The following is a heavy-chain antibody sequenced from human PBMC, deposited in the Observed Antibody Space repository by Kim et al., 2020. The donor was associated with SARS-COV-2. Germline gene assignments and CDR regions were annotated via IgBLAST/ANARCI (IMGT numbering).Heavy chain of an antibody. V-gene: IGHV1-46*01. CDR2: INPSGGST. J-gene: IGHJ4*02. CDR1: GYTFTSYY. D-gene: IGHD2-15*01. Sequence: ASVKVSCKASGYTFTSYYMHWVRQAPGQGLEWMGIINPSGGSTSYAQKFQGRVTMTRDTSTSTVYMELSSLRSEDTAVYYCARGQDIVVVVAAVPFDYWGQGTLVTVSS. CDR3: ARGQDIVVVVAAVPFDY.